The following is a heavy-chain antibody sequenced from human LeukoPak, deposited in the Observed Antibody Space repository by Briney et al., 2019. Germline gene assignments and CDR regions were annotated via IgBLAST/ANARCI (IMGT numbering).Heavy chain of an antibody. CDR2: IYYSGNT. J-gene: IGHJ3*01. D-gene: IGHD6-13*01. CDR3: ARLFSSSCYRGAFDL. CDR1: GGSISSSSYY. Sequence: SETLSLTCTVCGGSISSSSYYWGWTRRPPGKGMERIGSIYYSGNTYYNTSLKRQVTISVETSKNPCSLKLSSVTAADPAVYYCARLFSSSCYRGAFDLWGQGTMVTVSS. V-gene: IGHV4-39*01.